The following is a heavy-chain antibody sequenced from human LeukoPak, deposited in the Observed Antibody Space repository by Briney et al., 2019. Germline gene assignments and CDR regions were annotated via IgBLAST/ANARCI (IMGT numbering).Heavy chain of an antibody. Sequence: GASVKVSCKASGYTFTRYYLHWVRQAPGQGLEWMGIIDPSGDSTSYAQKFQGRVTMTRDTSTSIVYMELSSLRSEDTAVYYCAREGQRHYFDYWGQGTLVTVSS. CDR1: GYTFTRYY. V-gene: IGHV1-46*01. J-gene: IGHJ4*02. CDR2: IDPSGDST. CDR3: AREGQRHYFDY.